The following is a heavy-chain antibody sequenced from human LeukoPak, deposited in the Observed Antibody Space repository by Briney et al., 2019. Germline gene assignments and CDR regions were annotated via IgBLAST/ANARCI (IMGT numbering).Heavy chain of an antibody. Sequence: SETLSLTCAVYGGSFSSYYWSWIRQPPGKGLEWIGYIYYSGSTNYNPSLKSRVTISVDTSKNQFSLKLSSVTAADTAVYYCARWGGDYYDSSGYYSGGANDAFDIWGQGTMVTVSS. J-gene: IGHJ3*02. CDR2: IYYSGST. V-gene: IGHV4-59*01. D-gene: IGHD3-22*01. CDR3: ARWGGDYYDSSGYYSGGANDAFDI. CDR1: GGSFSSYY.